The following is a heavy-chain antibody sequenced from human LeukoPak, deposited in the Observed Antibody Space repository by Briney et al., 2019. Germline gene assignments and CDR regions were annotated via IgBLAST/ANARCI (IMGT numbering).Heavy chain of an antibody. CDR1: GFTFSSYW. V-gene: IGHV3-7*03. Sequence: GGSLRLSCTASGFTFSSYWMDWVRQAPGKGLEWVANIKQDGSEKYYVDSVKGRFTISRDNAKNSLYLQMNSLRAEDTAVYYCAGGTGFIIKDWGQGTLVTVSS. J-gene: IGHJ4*02. CDR2: IKQDGSEK. CDR3: AGGTGFIIKD. D-gene: IGHD3-9*01.